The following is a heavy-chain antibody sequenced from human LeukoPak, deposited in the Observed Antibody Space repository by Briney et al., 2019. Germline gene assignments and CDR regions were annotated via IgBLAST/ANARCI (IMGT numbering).Heavy chain of an antibody. Sequence: SETLSLTCTVSGGSMNTYYWSWIRQPAGKGLEWIGRIHTSGNGDYNPSLKSRVTMSVGTSKNQFSLRLSPVTAADTAVYYCARERGLWHGYDYCMDVWGRGTTVTVSS. CDR2: IHTSGNG. CDR1: GGSMNTYY. V-gene: IGHV4-4*07. CDR3: ARERGLWHGYDYCMDV. D-gene: IGHD2-21*01. J-gene: IGHJ6*03.